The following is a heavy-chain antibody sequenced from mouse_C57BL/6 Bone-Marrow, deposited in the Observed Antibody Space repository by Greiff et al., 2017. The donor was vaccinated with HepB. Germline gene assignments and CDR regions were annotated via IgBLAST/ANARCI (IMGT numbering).Heavy chain of an antibody. CDR1: GYTFTNYW. D-gene: IGHD2-1*01. V-gene: IGHV1-63*01. CDR2: IYPGGGYT. CDR3: SRSGGNYLYLDY. J-gene: IGHJ2*01. Sequence: QVQLKQSGAELVRPGTSVKMSCKASGYTFTNYWIGWAKQRPGHGLEWIGDIYPGGGYTNYNEKFKGKATLTADKSSSTAYMQCSSLTSEDSAIYYCSRSGGNYLYLDYWGQGTTLTVSS.